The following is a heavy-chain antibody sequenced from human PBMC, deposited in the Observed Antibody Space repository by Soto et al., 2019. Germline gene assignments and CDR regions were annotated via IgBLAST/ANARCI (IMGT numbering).Heavy chain of an antibody. Sequence: QVQLQESGPGLVKPSQTLSLTCTVSGGSISSGGNYWSWIRQHPGKGLEWIGYIYYSGSTYYNPSLKSRVSMSVDTSKNQFSLKLSSVTAAETAVYYCARDQTPTAVGWFDPWGKGTLVTVSS. V-gene: IGHV4-31*03. D-gene: IGHD1-26*01. CDR3: ARDQTPTAVGWFDP. CDR1: GGSISSGGNY. CDR2: IYYSGST. J-gene: IGHJ5*02.